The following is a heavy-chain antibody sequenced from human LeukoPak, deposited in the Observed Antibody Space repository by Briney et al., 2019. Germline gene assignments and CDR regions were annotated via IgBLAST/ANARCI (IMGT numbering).Heavy chain of an antibody. J-gene: IGHJ4*02. V-gene: IGHV2-5*02. CDR3: AHSGYGDSEFDY. D-gene: IGHD4-17*01. CDR1: GFSLSTSGVG. Sequence: TKSGPTLVNPTQTLALTCTFSGFSLSTSGVGVGWIRQPPGKALEWLALIYWDDDKRYSPSLKSRLTITKDTSKNQVVLAMTNVDPVDTATYYCAHSGYGDSEFDYWGQGTLVTVSS. CDR2: IYWDDDK.